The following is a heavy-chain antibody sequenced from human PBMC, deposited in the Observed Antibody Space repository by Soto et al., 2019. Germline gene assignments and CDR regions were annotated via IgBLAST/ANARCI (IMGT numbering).Heavy chain of an antibody. Sequence: SVKVSCKASGGTFSSYAISWVRQAPGQGLEWMGGIIPIFGTANYAQKFQGRVTITADESTSTAYMELSSLRSEDTAVYYCAFTGSRAGSWFDPWGQGTLVTVSS. J-gene: IGHJ5*02. CDR1: GGTFSSYA. D-gene: IGHD1-26*01. CDR3: AFTGSRAGSWFDP. V-gene: IGHV1-69*13. CDR2: IIPIFGTA.